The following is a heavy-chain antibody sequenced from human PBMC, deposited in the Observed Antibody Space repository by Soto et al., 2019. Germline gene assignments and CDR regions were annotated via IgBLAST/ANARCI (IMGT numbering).Heavy chain of an antibody. J-gene: IGHJ6*02. CDR1: GFAFSSYG. D-gene: IGHD2-15*01. CDR2: VSYDGSNK. V-gene: IGHV3-30*18. Sequence: GGSRRLSCAASGFAFSSYGMHRVRQAPGKGLEWVAVVSYDGSNKYYADSVKGRFTLSRDNSKNTLNMQMNSLGVEDTAVYYAANDRGRRSTPFSYYFGMGVWGRGTRVTVSS. CDR3: ANDRGRRSTPFSYYFGMGV.